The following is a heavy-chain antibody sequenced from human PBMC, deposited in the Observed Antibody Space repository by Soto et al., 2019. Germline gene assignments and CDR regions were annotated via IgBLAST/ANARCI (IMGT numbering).Heavy chain of an antibody. Sequence: GGSLRLSCAASGFTFSLYSMIWIRQAPGKGLEWVASITSSSSYIYYEDSLKGRFTISRDNAKNSLFLQLDSLRAEDTAVYFCVRARSTDSRPDYWGQGTLVTVSS. CDR2: ITSSSSYI. V-gene: IGHV3-21*01. CDR3: VRARSTDSRPDY. J-gene: IGHJ4*02. D-gene: IGHD3-22*01. CDR1: GFTFSLYS.